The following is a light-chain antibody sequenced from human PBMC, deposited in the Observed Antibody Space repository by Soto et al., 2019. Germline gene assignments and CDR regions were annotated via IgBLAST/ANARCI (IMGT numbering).Light chain of an antibody. J-gene: IGKJ2*01. CDR2: KAS. CDR1: QSISSW. V-gene: IGKV1-5*03. CDR3: QQYNSYSYT. Sequence: DIQMTQSPSTLSASVGDRVTITCRASQSISSWLAWYQQKPGKAPKLLIYKASSLESGVPSRFSGSGSGTVFTLTIISLQPDDFATYYGQQYNSYSYTFGQGTKLEIK.